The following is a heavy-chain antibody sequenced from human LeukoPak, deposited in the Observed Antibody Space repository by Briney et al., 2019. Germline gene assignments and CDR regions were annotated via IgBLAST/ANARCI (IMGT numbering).Heavy chain of an antibody. Sequence: GASVKVSCKASGYTFTSYGISWVRQAPGQGLEWIGWISAYNGNTNYAQKLQGRVTMTTDTSTSTAYMELRSLRSDDTAVYYCARRQSPSRGSNIWFDPWGQGTLVTVSS. J-gene: IGHJ5*02. V-gene: IGHV1-18*01. CDR2: ISAYNGNT. D-gene: IGHD1-26*01. CDR3: ARRQSPSRGSNIWFDP. CDR1: GYTFTSYG.